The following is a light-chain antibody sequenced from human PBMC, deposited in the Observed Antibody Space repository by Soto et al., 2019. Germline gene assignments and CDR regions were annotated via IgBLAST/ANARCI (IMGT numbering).Light chain of an antibody. V-gene: IGLV1-44*01. J-gene: IGLJ1*01. Sequence: QSVLTQPPSASGTPGQRVTISCSGSRSSIGSNTVNWYQQLPGSAPKLIIYSNNHRPSGVPDRFSASKAGASDSLAIRGFQYEDEGDYYCEAWDESLGGLNVFGSGTKLTVL. CDR1: RSSIGSNT. CDR3: EAWDESLGGLNV. CDR2: SNN.